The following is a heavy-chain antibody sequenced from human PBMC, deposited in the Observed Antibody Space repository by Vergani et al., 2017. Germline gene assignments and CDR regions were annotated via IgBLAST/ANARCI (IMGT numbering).Heavy chain of an antibody. Sequence: QVQLQESGPGLVKPSQTLSLTCTVSGDSLSSCDHYWRWIRPRSDKGLEWVGHIFRSGTTYYNPSLKSRLIMSVDTSKNQFSLKLTSVTAADTAMYYCARENVVIARIFDFWGQGTLVTVSS. CDR2: IFRSGTT. D-gene: IGHD2-21*01. CDR3: ARENVVIARIFDF. V-gene: IGHV4-31*03. J-gene: IGHJ4*02. CDR1: GDSLSSCDHY.